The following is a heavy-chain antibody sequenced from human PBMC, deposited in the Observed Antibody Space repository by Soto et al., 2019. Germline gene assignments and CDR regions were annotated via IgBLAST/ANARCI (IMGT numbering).Heavy chain of an antibody. V-gene: IGHV3-30*04. Sequence: GSLRLSCAASGFTFSNYTMHWVRQAPGKGLEWVALISYDEIDKYFADAVKGRFTISRDNSKNTLYLQMDSLRAEDTAVYYCAGRSGSSDYWGRGPLVTVSS. CDR1: GFTFSNYT. CDR3: AGRSGSSDY. D-gene: IGHD3-10*01. J-gene: IGHJ4*02. CDR2: ISYDEIDK.